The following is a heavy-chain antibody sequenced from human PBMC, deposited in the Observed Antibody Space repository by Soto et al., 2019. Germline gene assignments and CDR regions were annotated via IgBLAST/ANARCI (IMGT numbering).Heavy chain of an antibody. J-gene: IGHJ5*02. Sequence: GASVKVSCKASGDTFSTYTITWMRQAPGQGLEWMGGIIPRSATSKYAQKFQGRVTITADESTSTAYMELSSLRSEDTAVYYCAREVVSSGYYYVDWFDPWGQGTLVTVSS. CDR1: GDTFSTYT. CDR3: AREVVSSGYYYVDWFDP. D-gene: IGHD3-22*01. V-gene: IGHV1-69*13. CDR2: IIPRSATS.